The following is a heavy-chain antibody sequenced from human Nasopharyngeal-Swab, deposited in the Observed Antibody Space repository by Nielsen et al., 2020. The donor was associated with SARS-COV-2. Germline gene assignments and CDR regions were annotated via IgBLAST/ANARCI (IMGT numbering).Heavy chain of an antibody. Sequence: GESLKISCAASGFSFSNHGMHWVRQAPGKGLEWVAVIWSDGKTTKYADSVKGRLTISRDKSRNTLYLQMNNLRVEETAIYYCAREGPYSGTNVFDIWGQGTMVTVSS. CDR3: AREGPYSGTNVFDI. D-gene: IGHD5-12*01. V-gene: IGHV3-33*01. J-gene: IGHJ3*02. CDR1: GFSFSNHG. CDR2: IWSDGKTT.